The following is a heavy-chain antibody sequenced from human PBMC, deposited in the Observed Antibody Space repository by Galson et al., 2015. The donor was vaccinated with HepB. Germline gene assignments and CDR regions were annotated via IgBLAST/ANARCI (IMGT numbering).Heavy chain of an antibody. Sequence: SVKVSCKASGYTFSPYGIHWVRQAPGQRLEWMGWINTANGNTQYSQKFQGRVTISRDTSATTAYMDLSSLTSEDTAVYYCAREYFDSGNFDYWGQGTLVTVSS. D-gene: IGHD3-9*01. J-gene: IGHJ4*02. CDR3: AREYFDSGNFDY. CDR1: GYTFSPYG. CDR2: INTANGNT. V-gene: IGHV1-3*04.